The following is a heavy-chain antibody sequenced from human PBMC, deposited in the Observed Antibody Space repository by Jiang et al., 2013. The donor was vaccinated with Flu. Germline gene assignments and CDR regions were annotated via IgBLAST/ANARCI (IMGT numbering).Heavy chain of an antibody. V-gene: IGHV3-21*01. CDR3: ARDPTDGDYDPNWFDP. CDR2: ISSSSSYI. D-gene: IGHD4-17*01. Sequence: QLLESGGGLVKPGGSLRLSCAASGFTFSSYSMNWVRQAPGKGLEWVSSISSSSSYIYYADSVKGRFTISRDNAKNSLYLQMNSLRAEDTAVYYCARDPTDGDYDPNWFDPWGQGTLVTVSS. CDR1: GFTFSSYS. J-gene: IGHJ5*02.